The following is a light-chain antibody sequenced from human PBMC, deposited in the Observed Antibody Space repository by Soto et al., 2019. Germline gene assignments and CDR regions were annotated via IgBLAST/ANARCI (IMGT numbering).Light chain of an antibody. J-gene: IGLJ3*02. CDR1: ISNVGAGYD. CDR3: QSYDSSLSAVV. Sequence: QSVLTQPPSASGGPGQRVTISCIGSISNVGAGYDVHWYQQLPGAAPKLLISGNNNRPSGVPDRFSGSKSGTSASLAIAGLQAEDEADYYCQSYDSSLSAVVFGGGTKLTVL. CDR2: GNN. V-gene: IGLV1-40*01.